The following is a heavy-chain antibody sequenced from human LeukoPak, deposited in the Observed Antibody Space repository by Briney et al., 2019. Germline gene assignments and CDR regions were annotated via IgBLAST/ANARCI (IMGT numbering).Heavy chain of an antibody. D-gene: IGHD3-3*01. CDR3: ARDWSDTIFGVVNDH. CDR2: INSDGSST. Sequence: GGSLRLSCAASGFTFSSYWMHWVRQAPGKGLVWVSRINSDGSSTSYADSVKGRFTISRDNAKNTLYLQMNSLRAEDTAVYYCARDWSDTIFGVVNDHWGQGTLVTVSS. J-gene: IGHJ5*02. CDR1: GFTFSSYW. V-gene: IGHV3-74*01.